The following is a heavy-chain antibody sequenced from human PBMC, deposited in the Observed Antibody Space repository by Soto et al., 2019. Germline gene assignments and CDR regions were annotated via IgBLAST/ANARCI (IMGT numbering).Heavy chain of an antibody. D-gene: IGHD6-13*01. CDR3: ARDSGYSSTY. J-gene: IGHJ4*02. Sequence: ASVKVSCKASGYTFTTYVMHWVRQAPGQRLEWMGWITAGNGNTKYSQKFQGRVTMTTDTSTSTAYMELRSLRSDDTAVYYCARDSGYSSTYWGQGTLVTVSS. V-gene: IGHV1-3*01. CDR2: ITAGNGNT. CDR1: GYTFTTYV.